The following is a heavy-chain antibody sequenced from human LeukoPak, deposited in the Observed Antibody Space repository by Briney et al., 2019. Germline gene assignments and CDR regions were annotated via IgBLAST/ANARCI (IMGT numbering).Heavy chain of an antibody. Sequence: PGGSLRLSCAASGFIFDNYGMNWVRQAPGKGLEGVSGINWNGGSTAYADSVKGRFTISRGNAKNSLFLQMNSLRAEDTALYYCARRTWGISTFDIWGQGTMVTVSS. CDR3: ARRTWGISTFDI. CDR2: INWNGGST. D-gene: IGHD7-27*01. V-gene: IGHV3-20*04. J-gene: IGHJ3*02. CDR1: GFIFDNYG.